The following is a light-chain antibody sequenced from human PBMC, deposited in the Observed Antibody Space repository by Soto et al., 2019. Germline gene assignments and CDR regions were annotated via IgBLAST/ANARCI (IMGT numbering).Light chain of an antibody. CDR3: QQLNSYLFT. J-gene: IGKJ2*01. V-gene: IGKV1-9*01. CDR1: QGIKDY. Sequence: DIQLTQSPSFLSASVGDRVTITCRASQGIKDYLAWYQQKPGRAPKLLIYAASTLQGGVPSRFSGRGSGTEFTLTISSLQPEDFATYYCQQLNSYLFTFGQGTKLEI. CDR2: AAS.